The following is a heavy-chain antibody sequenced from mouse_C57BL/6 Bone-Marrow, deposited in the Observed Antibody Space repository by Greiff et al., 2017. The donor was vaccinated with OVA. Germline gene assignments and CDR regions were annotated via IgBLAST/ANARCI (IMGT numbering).Heavy chain of an antibody. CDR3: ARDEYGEAY. Sequence: QVQLQQPGAELVKPGASVKLSCKASGYTFTSYWMQWVKQRPGQGLEWIGEIDPSDSYTNYNQKFKGKATLTVDTSASTAYMQLSSLTSEDSAVYYCARDEYGEAYWGQGTLVTVSA. V-gene: IGHV1-50*01. CDR2: IDPSDSYT. CDR1: GYTFTSYW. D-gene: IGHD5-1*01. J-gene: IGHJ3*01.